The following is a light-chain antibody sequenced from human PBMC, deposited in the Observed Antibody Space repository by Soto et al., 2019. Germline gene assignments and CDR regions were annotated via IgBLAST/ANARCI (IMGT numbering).Light chain of an antibody. CDR1: QSISSY. CDR3: QQNYSTPLT. CDR2: AAS. J-gene: IGKJ4*01. Sequence: DIQMTQSPSSLSASVGDSVTITSRASQSISSYLNWYQQKPGKAPKLLIYAASSLQSGVPSRFSGSGSGTDFTLTISSLQPEDFATYYCQQNYSTPLTFGGGTKVDIK. V-gene: IGKV1-39*01.